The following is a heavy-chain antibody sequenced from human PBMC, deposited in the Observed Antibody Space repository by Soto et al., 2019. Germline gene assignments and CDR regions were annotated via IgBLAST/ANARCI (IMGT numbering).Heavy chain of an antibody. V-gene: IGHV4-61*01. Sequence: SETLCLTCTVSGGSVSSGSYQWTWIRQPPGKGLEWIGYIHVSGSTNDNPSLKGRVTMSIDTSKNQFSLKLSSVTAADTAVYYCARDGHGMDVWGQGTKVTVS. CDR3: ARDGHGMDV. J-gene: IGHJ6*02. CDR1: GGSVSSGSYQ. CDR2: IHVSGST.